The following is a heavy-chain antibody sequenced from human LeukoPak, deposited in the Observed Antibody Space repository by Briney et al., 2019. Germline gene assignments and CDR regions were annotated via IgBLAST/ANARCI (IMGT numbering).Heavy chain of an antibody. CDR3: ARDVDWNYGGRGMDV. V-gene: IGHV1-69*04. CDR2: VIPILGIA. CDR1: EGTLSSYA. J-gene: IGHJ6*02. Sequence: ASVKVSCKAAEGTLSSYAISWVPQAPRHRREVKRRVIPILGIANYAQKFQGRVTLTADKSTSTAYMELSSLRSEDTAVYYCARDVDWNYGGRGMDVWGQGTTVTVSS. D-gene: IGHD1-7*01.